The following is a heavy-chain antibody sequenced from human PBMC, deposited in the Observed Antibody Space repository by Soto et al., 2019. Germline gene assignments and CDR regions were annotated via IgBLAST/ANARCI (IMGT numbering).Heavy chain of an antibody. CDR3: ARRRRAILTGYYLLYYGMDV. Sequence: SETLSLTCAVYGGSFSGYYWSWIRQPPGKGLEWIGEINHSGSTNYNPSLKSRVTISVDTSKNQFSLKLSSVTAADTAVYYCARRRRAILTGYYLLYYGMDVWGQGTTVTVSS. CDR1: GGSFSGYY. J-gene: IGHJ6*02. CDR2: INHSGST. D-gene: IGHD3-9*01. V-gene: IGHV4-34*01.